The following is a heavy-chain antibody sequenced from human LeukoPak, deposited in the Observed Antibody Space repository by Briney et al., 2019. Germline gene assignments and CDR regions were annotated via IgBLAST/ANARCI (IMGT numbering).Heavy chain of an antibody. D-gene: IGHD6-19*01. CDR1: GFTYSRYA. CDR3: AKVLWRVAVASFDY. V-gene: IGHV3-23*01. J-gene: IGHJ4*02. CDR2: ISGGGGST. Sequence: SGGSLTLSCAPSGFTYSRYAMRWVPQAPGKGLEWVSAISGGGGSTYYADAVKGRFTISRDNSKNTLYLQMNSLRAEDTAVYYCAKVLWRVAVASFDYWGQGTLVTVSS.